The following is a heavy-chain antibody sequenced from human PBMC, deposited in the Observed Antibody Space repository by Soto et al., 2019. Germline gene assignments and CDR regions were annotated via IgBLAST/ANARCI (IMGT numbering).Heavy chain of an antibody. Sequence: PSETLSLTCTVSGGSISSGDYYWSWIRQPPGKGLEWIGYIYYSGSTYYNPSLKSRVTISVDTSKSQFSLKLSSVTAADTAVYYCARACDGSGSYCPYDYGMAVWGQGTTVNVFS. CDR1: GGSISSGDYY. CDR2: IYYSGST. J-gene: IGHJ6*02. CDR3: ARACDGSGSYCPYDYGMAV. V-gene: IGHV4-30-4*01. D-gene: IGHD3-10*01.